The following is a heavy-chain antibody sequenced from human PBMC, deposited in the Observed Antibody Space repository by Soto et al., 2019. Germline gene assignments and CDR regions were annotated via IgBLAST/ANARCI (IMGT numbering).Heavy chain of an antibody. V-gene: IGHV1-69*13. D-gene: IGHD2-15*01. CDR2: IIPIFGTA. CDR3: ARWKYCSGGSCYFWFDP. Sequence: GASVKVSCKASGGTFSSYAISWVRQAPGQGLEWMGGIIPIFGTANYAQKFQGRVTITADESTSTAYMELSSLRSEDTAVYYCARWKYCSGGSCYFWFDPWGQGTLVTVSS. J-gene: IGHJ5*02. CDR1: GGTFSSYA.